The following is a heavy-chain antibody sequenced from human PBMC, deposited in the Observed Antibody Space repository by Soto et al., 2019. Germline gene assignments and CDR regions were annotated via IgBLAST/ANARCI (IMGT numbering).Heavy chain of an antibody. CDR1: GASISGSYYY. D-gene: IGHD1-20*01. CDR3: ATSQKGYNWNYFDH. V-gene: IGHV4-39*01. CDR2: VFYTGFT. Sequence: SETLSLTCAVSGASISGSYYYWAWLRQSPGKGPEWIGSVFYTGFTSYNPSLESRVSVSVDTSKSQFSLKLSAVTAADTAVYYCATSQKGYNWNYFDHWGRGALVTVSS. J-gene: IGHJ4*02.